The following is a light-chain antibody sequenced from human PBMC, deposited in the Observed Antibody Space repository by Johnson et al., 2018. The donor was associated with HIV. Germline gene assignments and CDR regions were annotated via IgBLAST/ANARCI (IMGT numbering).Light chain of an antibody. J-gene: IGLJ1*01. Sequence: QSVLTQPPSVSAAPGQKVTISCSGSSSNIGNNYVSWYQQLPGTAPKLLIYDNNKRPSGIPDRFSGSKSGTSATLGITGLQTGDEADYYGGTWDSSLSVYVFGNGTKVTVL. V-gene: IGLV1-51*01. CDR2: DNN. CDR3: GTWDSSLSVYV. CDR1: SSNIGNNY.